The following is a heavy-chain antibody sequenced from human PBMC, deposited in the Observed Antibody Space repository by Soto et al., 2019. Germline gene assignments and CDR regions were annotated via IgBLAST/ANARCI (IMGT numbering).Heavy chain of an antibody. J-gene: IGHJ4*02. V-gene: IGHV3-64D*08. CDR1: GFTFSSYA. CDR2: ISSNGGST. Sequence: HPGGSLRLSCSASGFTFSSYAMHWVRQAPGKGLEYVSAISSNGGSTYYADSVKGRFTISRDNSKNTLYLQMSSLRAEDTAVYYCVKDSQRWLQLFDYWGQGTLVTVSS. CDR3: VKDSQRWLQLFDY. D-gene: IGHD5-12*01.